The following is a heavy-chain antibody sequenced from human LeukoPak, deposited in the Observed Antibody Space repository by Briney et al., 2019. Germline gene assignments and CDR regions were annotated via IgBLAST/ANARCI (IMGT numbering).Heavy chain of an antibody. V-gene: IGHV3-74*01. J-gene: IGHJ6*04. Sequence: GRSMCPASALYALSFTRLWMHCVRQAPRDLLVWVSRINSVVRRTRYADSVKGRFNISRENAKNTLYLQMNSLRAEDTAVYYCARDRVDTAPSIWYYYYYYGMDVWGKGTTVTVSS. D-gene: IGHD5-18*01. CDR3: ARDRVDTAPSIWYYYYYYGMDV. CDR1: ALSFTRLW. CDR2: INSVVRRT.